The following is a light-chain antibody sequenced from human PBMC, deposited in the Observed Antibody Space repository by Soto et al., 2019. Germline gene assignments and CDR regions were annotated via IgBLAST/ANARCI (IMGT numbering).Light chain of an antibody. J-gene: IGKJ1*01. CDR1: QSVDIN. CDR3: QQYNNLPLT. Sequence: EILMTQSPVTLSVSPGERATLSCRASQSVDINLAWYQQKPGQAPRLLIYGDSTRAPGVPGRFSGTGSGTEFTLIISSLQSEDFAVYYCQQYNNLPLTFGQGTKVEIK. CDR2: GDS. V-gene: IGKV3-15*01.